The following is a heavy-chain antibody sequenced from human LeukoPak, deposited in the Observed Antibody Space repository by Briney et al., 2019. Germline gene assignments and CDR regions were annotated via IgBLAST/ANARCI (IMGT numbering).Heavy chain of an antibody. V-gene: IGHV3-11*04. CDR2: ISSSGSTI. J-gene: IGHJ4*02. Sequence: GGSLRLSCAASGFTFSDYYMSWIRQAPGKGLGWVSYISSSGSTIYNADSVKGRFTISRDNAKNSLYLQMNSLRAEDTAVYYCARDSSSYPSPGIDYWGQGTLVTVSS. D-gene: IGHD6-6*01. CDR1: GFTFSDYY. CDR3: ARDSSSYPSPGIDY.